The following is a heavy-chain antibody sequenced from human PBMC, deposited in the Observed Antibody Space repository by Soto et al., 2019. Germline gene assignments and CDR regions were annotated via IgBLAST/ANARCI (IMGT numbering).Heavy chain of an antibody. CDR2: IYYSGST. Sequence: PSETLSLTCTVSGGSISSGGYYWSWIRQHPGKGLEWIGYIYYSGSTYYNPSLKSRVTISVDTSKNQFSLKLSSVTAADTAVYYCARSTPYYGEYYSDYWGQGTLVTVSS. D-gene: IGHD4-17*01. CDR1: GGSISSGGYY. J-gene: IGHJ4*02. V-gene: IGHV4-31*03. CDR3: ARSTPYYGEYYSDY.